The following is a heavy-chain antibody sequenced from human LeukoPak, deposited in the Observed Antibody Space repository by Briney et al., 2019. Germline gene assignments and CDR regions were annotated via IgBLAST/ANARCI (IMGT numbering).Heavy chain of an antibody. D-gene: IGHD6-13*01. CDR3: TVRSSI. CDR2: IKSKDDGETI. J-gene: IGHJ4*02. V-gene: IGHV3-15*01. CDR1: GITFRNYW. Sequence: GGSLRLSCVASGITFRNYWMSWIRQAPGKGLEWVARIKSKDDGETIDYNAPVKGRFTISRDDSKNTLYLEMNSLKNEDTAMYYCTVRSSIWSQGTLVTVSS.